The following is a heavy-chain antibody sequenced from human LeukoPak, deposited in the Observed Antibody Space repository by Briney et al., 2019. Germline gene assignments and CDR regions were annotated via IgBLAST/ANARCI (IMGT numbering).Heavy chain of an antibody. CDR2: LYSVGGT. CDR3: ARGAYGGPFDC. Sequence: PGGSLRLSCAASGFNVSSNYMSWVRQAPGKGLESVSVLYSVGGTYYADSVQGRFTISRHNSRNTLYLQLNSLRPEDTAVYYCARGAYGGPFDCWGQGTLVTVSS. V-gene: IGHV3-53*04. J-gene: IGHJ4*02. D-gene: IGHD4/OR15-4a*01. CDR1: GFNVSSNY.